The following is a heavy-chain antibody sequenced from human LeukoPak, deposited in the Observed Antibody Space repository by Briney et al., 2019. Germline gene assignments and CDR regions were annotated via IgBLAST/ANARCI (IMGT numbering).Heavy chain of an antibody. V-gene: IGHV4-39*07. CDR3: AKDGSSGYYYGSPLKKNKPDY. D-gene: IGHD3-22*01. J-gene: IGHJ4*02. Sequence: SETLSLTCTVSGGSISSSSYYWGWIRQPPGKGLEWIGSIYSSGNTKYNPSLRSRVTMSVDTFKNQFSLKLSSVTAADTAVYYCAKDGSSGYYYGSPLKKNKPDYWGQGTLVTVSS. CDR2: IYSSGNT. CDR1: GGSISSSSYY.